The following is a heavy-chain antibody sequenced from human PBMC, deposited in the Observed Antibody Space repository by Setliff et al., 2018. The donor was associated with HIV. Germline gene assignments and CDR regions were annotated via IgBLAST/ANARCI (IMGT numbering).Heavy chain of an antibody. J-gene: IGHJ6*02. CDR3: ARIFGDQGYYYGMDV. Sequence: SETLSLTCAVSGYSISSGYYWGWIRQPPGKGLEWVGSIYHSGTTYYNPSLKSRVTISVDTSKNQFSLKLNSVTAADTAVYYCARIFGDQGYYYGMDVWGQGTTVTVSS. CDR2: IYHSGTT. D-gene: IGHD3-3*01. V-gene: IGHV4-38-2*01. CDR1: GYSISSGYY.